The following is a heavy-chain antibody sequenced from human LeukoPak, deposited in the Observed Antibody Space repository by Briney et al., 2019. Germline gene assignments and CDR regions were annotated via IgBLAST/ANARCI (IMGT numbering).Heavy chain of an antibody. CDR1: GGSFSGYY. CDR2: INHSGST. V-gene: IGHV4-34*01. D-gene: IGHD3-3*01. Sequence: SETLSLTCAVYGGSFSGYYWSWIRQPPGKGLEWIGEINHSGSTNYNPSLKSRVTISVDTSKNQFSLKLSSVTAADTAVYYCARGRSIWGGYYGSGGQLRFDPWGQGTLVTVSS. CDR3: ARGRSIWGGYYGSGGQLRFDP. J-gene: IGHJ5*02.